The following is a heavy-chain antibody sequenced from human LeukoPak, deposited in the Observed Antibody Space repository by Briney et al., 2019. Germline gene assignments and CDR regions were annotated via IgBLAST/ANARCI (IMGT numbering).Heavy chain of an antibody. J-gene: IGHJ3*02. CDR2: IKSKTDGGTT. CDR1: GFTFSSYS. D-gene: IGHD3-3*01. V-gene: IGHV3-15*01. Sequence: GGSLRLSCAASGFTFSSYSMNWVRQAPGKGLEWVGRIKSKTDGGTTDYAAPVKGRFTISRDDSKNTLYLQMNSLKTEDTAVYYCTTGVVTHDDAFDIWGQGTMVTVSS. CDR3: TTGVVTHDDAFDI.